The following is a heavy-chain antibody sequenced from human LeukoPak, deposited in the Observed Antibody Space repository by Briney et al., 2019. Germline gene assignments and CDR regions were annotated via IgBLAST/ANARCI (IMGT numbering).Heavy chain of an antibody. J-gene: IGHJ5*02. D-gene: IGHD3-10*01. CDR2: IKQDGSEK. V-gene: IGHV3-7*01. Sequence: GGSLRLSCAASGFTFSGYWMSWVRQAPGKGLEWVANIKQDGSEKYYVDSVKGRFTISRDNAKNSLYLQMNSLRAEDTAVYYCARHWVSGFDPWGQGTLVTVSS. CDR3: ARHWVSGFDP. CDR1: GFTFSGYW.